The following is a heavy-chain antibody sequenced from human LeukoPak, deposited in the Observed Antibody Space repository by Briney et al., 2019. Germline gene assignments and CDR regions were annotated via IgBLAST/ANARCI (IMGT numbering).Heavy chain of an antibody. CDR1: GFTFNNYI. J-gene: IGHJ4*02. CDR2: ISSSSDYI. Sequence: GGSLRLSCAASGFTFNNYIMNWVRQAPGKGLEWVSSISSSSDYIYYADSVKGRFTISRDNAKNTLYLQMNSLRAEDTAVYYCARGAQYDYLFDYWGQGTLVAVSS. CDR3: ARGAQYDYLFDY. V-gene: IGHV3-21*01. D-gene: IGHD4-11*01.